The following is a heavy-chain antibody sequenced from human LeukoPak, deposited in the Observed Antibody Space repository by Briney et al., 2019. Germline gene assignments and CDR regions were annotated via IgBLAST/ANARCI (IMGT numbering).Heavy chain of an antibody. J-gene: IGHJ5*02. CDR3: ARDRIAVAGDHRDWFDP. Sequence: SETLSLTCTVSGGSISSYYWSWIRQPAGKGLEWIGRIYTSGSTNYNPSLKSRVTMSVDTSKNQFSLKLSSVTAADTAVYYCARDRIAVAGDHRDWFDPWGQGTLVTVSS. D-gene: IGHD6-19*01. V-gene: IGHV4-4*07. CDR1: GGSISSYY. CDR2: IYTSGST.